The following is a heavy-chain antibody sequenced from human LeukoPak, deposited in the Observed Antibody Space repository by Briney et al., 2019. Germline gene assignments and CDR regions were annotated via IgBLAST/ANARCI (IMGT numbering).Heavy chain of an antibody. J-gene: IGHJ4*02. CDR3: VRESGSFDY. D-gene: IGHD3-10*01. CDR1: GFTFSDYG. V-gene: IGHV3-33*01. CDR2: IWSDGSNK. Sequence: GGSLRLSCAASGFTFSDYGIHWVRRAPGKGLEWVAVIWSDGSNKYYADSVKGRFTISRDNSRKTLYLQMNSLRVEDTAVYYCVRESGSFDYGGRGTRFTVS.